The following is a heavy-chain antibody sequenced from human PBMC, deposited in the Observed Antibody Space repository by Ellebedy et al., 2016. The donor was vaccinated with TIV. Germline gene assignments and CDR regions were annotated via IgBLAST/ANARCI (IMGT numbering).Heavy chain of an antibody. V-gene: IGHV3-13*01. Sequence: GESLKISCAASRFTFSSYDMHWVRQGTGQGLEWVSAIGTAGDTSYPGSVKGRFTISRENAKNSLYLQMNSLRAEDTAVYYCARVRFGDTAVDYWGQGTLVTVSS. CDR1: RFTFSSYD. CDR3: ARVRFGDTAVDY. CDR2: IGTAGDT. D-gene: IGHD2-21*02. J-gene: IGHJ4*03.